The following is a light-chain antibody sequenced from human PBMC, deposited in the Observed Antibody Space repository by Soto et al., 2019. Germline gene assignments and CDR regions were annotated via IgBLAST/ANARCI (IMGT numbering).Light chain of an antibody. Sequence: DIVMTQSPDSLAVSLGERATINCKSSQSVLYSSNNKNYLAWYQQKPGQPPKLLIYWASTRESGVPDRFSGSGSGTDFTLTISSLQAEDVAVYYCQQYYSTPRKFGQGTKV. J-gene: IGKJ1*01. CDR3: QQYYSTPRK. CDR1: QSVLYSSNNKNY. V-gene: IGKV4-1*01. CDR2: WAS.